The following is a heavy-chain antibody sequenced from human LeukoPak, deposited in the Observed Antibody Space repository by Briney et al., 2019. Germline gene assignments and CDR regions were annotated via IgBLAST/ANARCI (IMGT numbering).Heavy chain of an antibody. CDR2: IYYSGST. CDR1: GGSISSHY. V-gene: IGHV4-59*11. J-gene: IGHJ3*02. Sequence: PSETLSLTCTVSGGSISSHYWSWIRQPPGKGLGWIGYIYYSGSTNYNPSLKSRVTISVDTSKNQFSLKLSSVTAADTAVCYCARSCSSTSCYGGSAHDAFDIWGQGTMVTVSS. D-gene: IGHD2-2*01. CDR3: ARSCSSTSCYGGSAHDAFDI.